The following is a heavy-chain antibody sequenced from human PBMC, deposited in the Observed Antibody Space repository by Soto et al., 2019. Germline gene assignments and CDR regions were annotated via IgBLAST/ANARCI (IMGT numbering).Heavy chain of an antibody. J-gene: IGHJ5*02. Sequence: ASVKVSCKASGYTFTSYGISWVRQAPGQGLEWMGWISAYNGNTNYAQKLQGRVTMTTDTSTSTAYMELRSLRSDDTAVYYCARDRTGTTSPGSSDPWGQGTLVTVSS. D-gene: IGHD1-7*01. V-gene: IGHV1-18*01. CDR1: GYTFTSYG. CDR3: ARDRTGTTSPGSSDP. CDR2: ISAYNGNT.